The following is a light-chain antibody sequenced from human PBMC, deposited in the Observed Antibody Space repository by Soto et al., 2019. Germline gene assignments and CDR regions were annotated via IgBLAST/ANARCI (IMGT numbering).Light chain of an antibody. CDR1: QSVNSN. J-gene: IGKJ4*01. Sequence: EIVMTQSPATLSVSPGERATLSCRASQSVNSNLAWYRQKPGQAPRLLISDASTRATGVPARFSGSGSGTEFTHTISSLQSEDSGIYYCQQYTFWPPLTFGGGTKVEIK. CDR2: DAS. V-gene: IGKV3-15*01. CDR3: QQYTFWPPLT.